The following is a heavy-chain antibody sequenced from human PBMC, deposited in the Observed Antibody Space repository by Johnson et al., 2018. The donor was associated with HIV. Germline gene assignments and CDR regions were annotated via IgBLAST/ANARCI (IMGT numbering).Heavy chain of an antibody. V-gene: IGHV3-7*02. D-gene: IGHD3-10*01. CDR3: ARGQATLWFRASGAAFNI. CDR1: GSTFSNFW. J-gene: IGHJ3*02. CDR2: INQDGSEK. Sequence: VQLVESGGGVVQPGGSLSLSCAASGSTFSNFWMSWVRQAPGKGLEWVANINQDGSEKYYVDSVKGRFTIARDNAKSSLYLQMNSLRAEDTAVYYCARGQATLWFRASGAAFNIWGQGTTVTVSS.